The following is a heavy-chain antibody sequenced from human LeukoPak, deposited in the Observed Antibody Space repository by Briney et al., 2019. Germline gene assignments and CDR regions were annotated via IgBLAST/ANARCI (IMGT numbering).Heavy chain of an antibody. V-gene: IGHV4-38-2*02. J-gene: IGHJ4*02. CDR2: IYHSGST. D-gene: IGHD6-19*01. CDR3: ARDLRAVAGFYYFDY. CDR1: GYSISSGYY. Sequence: KPSETLSLTCTVSGYSISSGYYWGRIRQPPGKGLEWIGSIYHSGSTYYNPSLKSRVTISVDTSKNQFSLKLSSVTAADTAVYYCARDLRAVAGFYYFDYWGQGTLVTVSS.